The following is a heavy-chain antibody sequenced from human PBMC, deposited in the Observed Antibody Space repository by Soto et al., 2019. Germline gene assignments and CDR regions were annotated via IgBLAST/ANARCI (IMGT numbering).Heavy chain of an antibody. D-gene: IGHD3-10*01. J-gene: IGHJ6*02. V-gene: IGHV3-30*18. CDR2: ISYDGSNK. CDR1: GFTFSSYG. CDR3: AKDLGPMVRGNYYYGMDV. Sequence: GGSLRLSCAASGFTFSSYGMHWVRQAPGKGLEWVAVISYDGSNKYYADSVKGRFTISRDYSKNTLYLQMNSLRAEDTAVYYCAKDLGPMVRGNYYYGMDVWGQGTTVTVSS.